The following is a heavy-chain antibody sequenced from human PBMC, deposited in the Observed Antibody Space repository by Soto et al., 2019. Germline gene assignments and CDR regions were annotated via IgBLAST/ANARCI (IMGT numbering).Heavy chain of an antibody. CDR1: GFTFSSYG. J-gene: IGHJ6*02. Sequence: GGSLRLSCAASGFTFSSYGMHWVRQAPGKGLEWVAVIWYDGSNKYYADSVKGRFTISRDNSKNTLYLQMNSLRAEDTAVYYCARDPTAAGNPYYYYGMDVWGQGTTVTVSS. V-gene: IGHV3-33*01. CDR3: ARDPTAAGNPYYYYGMDV. D-gene: IGHD6-13*01. CDR2: IWYDGSNK.